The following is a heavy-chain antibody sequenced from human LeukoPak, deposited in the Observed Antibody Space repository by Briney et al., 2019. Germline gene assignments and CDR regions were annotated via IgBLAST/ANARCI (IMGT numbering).Heavy chain of an antibody. CDR1: GFSFSSYA. V-gene: IGHV3-23*01. CDR2: ISGSGGST. D-gene: IGHD3-9*01. Sequence: PGGSLRLSCAASGFSFSSYAMSWVRQAPGKGLEWVSAISGSGGSTYYADSVKGRFTISRDNSKNTLYLQMNSLRAEDTAVYYCATRSPDQLRYFDWSPPGYWGQGTLVTVSS. J-gene: IGHJ4*02. CDR3: ATRSPDQLRYFDWSPPGY.